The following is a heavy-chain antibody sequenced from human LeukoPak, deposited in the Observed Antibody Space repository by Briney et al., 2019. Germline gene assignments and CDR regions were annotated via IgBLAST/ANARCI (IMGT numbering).Heavy chain of an antibody. CDR2: ISGGGGST. Sequence: GGSLRLSCAASGFTFSSYAMSWVRQAPGKGLEWVSAISGGGGSTYYADSVKGRFTISRDNSKNTLYLQMNSLGAEDTAVYYCARRRYYYDSSGRTTYYYMDVWGKGTTVTVSS. CDR1: GFTFSSYA. V-gene: IGHV3-23*01. CDR3: ARRRYYYDSSGRTTYYYMDV. J-gene: IGHJ6*03. D-gene: IGHD3-22*01.